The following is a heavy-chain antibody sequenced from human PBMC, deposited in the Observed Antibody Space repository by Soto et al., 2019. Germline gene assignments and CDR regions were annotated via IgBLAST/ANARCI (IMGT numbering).Heavy chain of an antibody. J-gene: IGHJ4*02. CDR2: ISSSSSYI. CDR1: GFTFSSYS. CDR3: ARGGTTVTHCPLDY. V-gene: IGHV3-21*01. D-gene: IGHD4-4*01. Sequence: PGGSLRLSCAASGFTFSSYSMNWVRQAPGKGLEWVSSISSSSSYIYYADSVKGRFTISRDNAKNSLYLQMNSLRAEDTAVYYCARGGTTVTHCPLDYWGQGTLVTVSS.